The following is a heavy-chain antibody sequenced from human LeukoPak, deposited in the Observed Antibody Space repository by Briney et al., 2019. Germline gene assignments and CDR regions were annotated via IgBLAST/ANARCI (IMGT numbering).Heavy chain of an antibody. J-gene: IGHJ4*02. Sequence: GGSLRLSCAASGFTFSNAWMSWVRQAPGKGLEWVGRIKSKTDGGTTDYAAPVKGRFTISRDDSKNTLYLQMNSLKSEDTAVYYCATVGYGSGSSSFGDYFDYWGQGTLVTVSS. CDR2: IKSKTDGGTT. V-gene: IGHV3-15*01. CDR3: ATVGYGSGSSSFGDYFDY. D-gene: IGHD3-10*01. CDR1: GFTFSNAW.